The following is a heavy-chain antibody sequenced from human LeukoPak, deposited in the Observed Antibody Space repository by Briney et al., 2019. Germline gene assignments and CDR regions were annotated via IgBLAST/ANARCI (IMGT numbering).Heavy chain of an antibody. J-gene: IGHJ5*02. V-gene: IGHV1-2*02. CDR1: GYTFTSYY. CDR3: ARSPTLGWFGEFNWFDP. D-gene: IGHD3-10*01. CDR2: INPNSGGT. Sequence: ASVKVSCKASGYTFTSYYMHWVRQAPGQGLEWMGWINPNSGGTNYAQKFQGRVTMTRDTSISTAYMELSRLRSDDTAVYYCARSPTLGWFGEFNWFDPWGQGTLVTVSS.